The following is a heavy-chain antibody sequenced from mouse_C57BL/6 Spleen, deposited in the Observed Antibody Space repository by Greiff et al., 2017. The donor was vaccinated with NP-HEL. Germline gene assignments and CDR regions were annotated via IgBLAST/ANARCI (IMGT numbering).Heavy chain of an antibody. CDR3: AKWLLQGGEFAY. Sequence: QVQLKQSGAELARPGASVKLSCKASGYTFTSYGISWVKQRTGQGLEWIGEIYPRSGNTYYNEKFKGKATLTADKSSSTAYMELRSPTSEDSAVYFCAKWLLQGGEFAYWGQGTLVTVSA. J-gene: IGHJ3*01. V-gene: IGHV1-81*01. D-gene: IGHD2-3*01. CDR2: IYPRSGNT. CDR1: GYTFTSYG.